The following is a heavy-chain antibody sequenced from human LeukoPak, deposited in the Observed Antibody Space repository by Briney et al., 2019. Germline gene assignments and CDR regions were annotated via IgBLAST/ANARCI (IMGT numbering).Heavy chain of an antibody. CDR2: ISSSSSTI. V-gene: IGHV3-48*01. CDR3: ARDQGSGYQSRGFDY. D-gene: IGHD5-12*01. Sequence: PGGSLRLSCAASGFTFSSYIMNWVRQAPGKGLEWVSYISSSSSTIYYADSVRGRFTISRDNAKNSLYLQMNSLRAEDTAVYYYARDQGSGYQSRGFDYWGQGTLVTVSS. CDR1: GFTFSSYI. J-gene: IGHJ4*02.